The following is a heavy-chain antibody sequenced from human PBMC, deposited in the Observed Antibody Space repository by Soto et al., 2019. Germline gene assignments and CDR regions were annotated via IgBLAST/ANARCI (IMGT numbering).Heavy chain of an antibody. CDR2: IWYDGSNK. CDR1: GFTFSSYG. Sequence: GGSLRLSCAASGFTFSSYGMHWVRQAPGKGLEWVAVIWYDGSNKYYADSVKGRFTISRDNSKNTLYLQMNSLRAEDTAVYYCARDSTVVPAAIGYWGQGTLVTVSS. J-gene: IGHJ4*02. CDR3: ARDSTVVPAAIGY. D-gene: IGHD2-2*01. V-gene: IGHV3-33*01.